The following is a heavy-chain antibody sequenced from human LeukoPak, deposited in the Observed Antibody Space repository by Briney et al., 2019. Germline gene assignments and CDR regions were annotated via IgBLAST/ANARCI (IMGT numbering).Heavy chain of an antibody. J-gene: IGHJ4*02. CDR3: ARVRGSYSVDY. V-gene: IGHV3-11*04. CDR2: ISTSGTTT. CDR1: GFTFSDYY. D-gene: IGHD3-10*01. Sequence: GGSLRLSCAASGFTFSDYYMSSIRQAPGKGLEWISYISTSGTTTYYADSVKGRFTTSRDDAKNSLYLQMNSLRADDAALYYCARVRGSYSVDYWGQGTLVTVSS.